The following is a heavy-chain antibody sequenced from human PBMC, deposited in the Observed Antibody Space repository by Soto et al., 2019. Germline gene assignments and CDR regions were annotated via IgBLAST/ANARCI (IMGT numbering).Heavy chain of an antibody. D-gene: IGHD1-20*01. J-gene: IGHJ4*02. CDR2: ISAYNGNT. CDR3: ARDAAIGMNDY. CDR1: GYTFSSYG. Sequence: QVQLVQSGAEVKKHGASVKVSCKASGYTFSSYGISWVRQAPGPGLEWMGWISAYNGNTKYAQKLQGRVTMTTDTSTITAYMELRSLRSDDTAVYYCARDAAIGMNDYWGQGTLVTVSS. V-gene: IGHV1-18*01.